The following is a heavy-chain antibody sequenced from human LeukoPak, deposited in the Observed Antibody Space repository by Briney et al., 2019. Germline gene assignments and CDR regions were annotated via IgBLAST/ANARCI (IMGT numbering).Heavy chain of an antibody. CDR2: IYYSGST. D-gene: IGHD3-10*01. Sequence: SETLSLTCTVSGGSISSGDYYWSWTRQPPGKGLEWIGYIYYSGSTYYNPSLKSRVTISVDTSKNQFSLKLSSVTAADTAVYHCARGAMVRGVTTYYFDYWGQGTLVTVSS. CDR3: ARGAMVRGVTTYYFDY. V-gene: IGHV4-30-4*01. CDR1: GGSISSGDYY. J-gene: IGHJ4*02.